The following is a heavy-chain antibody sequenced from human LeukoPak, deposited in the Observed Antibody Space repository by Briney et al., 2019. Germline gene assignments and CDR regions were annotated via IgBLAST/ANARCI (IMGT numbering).Heavy chain of an antibody. CDR2: INSDGSST. CDR1: GFTFSSYW. Sequence: GGSLRLSCAASGFTFSSYWMHWVRQAPGKGLVWVSRINSDGSSTSYADSVKGRFTISRDNAKNTLYLQMNSLRAEDTAVYYCARGYYDSSGEGGSGGVDYWGQGTPVTVSS. CDR3: ARGYYDSSGEGGSGGVDY. D-gene: IGHD3-22*01. V-gene: IGHV3-74*01. J-gene: IGHJ4*02.